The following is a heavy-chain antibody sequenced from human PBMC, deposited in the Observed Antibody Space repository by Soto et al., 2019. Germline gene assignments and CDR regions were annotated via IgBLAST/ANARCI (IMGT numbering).Heavy chain of an antibody. V-gene: IGHV1-18*01. CDR2: IRASNGNT. J-gene: IGHJ4*01. D-gene: IGHD2-21*01. CDR1: GYTFTSYG. Sequence: QVQLVQSGAEVKKPGDSVKVSCKASGYTFTSYGISWVRQAPGQGLEWMGWIRASNGNTNYAQKLQGRVTMTTVTSTSTLDMVLRSRRSDATAVYYCSCDFTPSDYWGPGTLVTGTS. CDR3: SCDFTPSDY.